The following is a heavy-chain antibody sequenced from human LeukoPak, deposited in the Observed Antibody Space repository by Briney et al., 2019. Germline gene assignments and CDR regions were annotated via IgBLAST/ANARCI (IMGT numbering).Heavy chain of an antibody. J-gene: IGHJ4*02. Sequence: PGGSLRLSCAASGFTFSSYAMSWVRQAPGKGLEWVSAISGSGGSTYYADSVKGRFTISRDNSKNTPYLQMNSLRAEDTAVYYCAKSVVRGVTLPDYWGQGTLVTVSS. D-gene: IGHD3-10*01. CDR2: ISGSGGST. V-gene: IGHV3-23*01. CDR3: AKSVVRGVTLPDY. CDR1: GFTFSSYA.